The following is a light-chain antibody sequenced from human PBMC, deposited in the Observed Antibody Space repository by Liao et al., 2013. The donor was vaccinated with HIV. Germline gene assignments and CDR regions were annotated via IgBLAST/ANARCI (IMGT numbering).Light chain of an antibody. V-gene: IGLV3-1*01. CDR3: QAWDSSVGV. CDR1: KLGHKY. Sequence: SYELTQPPSVSVSPGQTASITCSGDKLGHKYACWYQQKPGQSPVLVIYQDTKRPSGIPERFSGSNSGNTATLTISGTQAMDEADYYCQAWDSSVGVFGTGTKVTVL. CDR2: QDT. J-gene: IGLJ1*01.